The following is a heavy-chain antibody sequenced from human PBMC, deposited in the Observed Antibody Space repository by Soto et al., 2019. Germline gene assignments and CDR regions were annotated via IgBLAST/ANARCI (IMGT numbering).Heavy chain of an antibody. CDR1: GYTFTRSG. V-gene: IGHV1-18*01. J-gene: IGHJ6*02. Sequence: QVQLVQSGAEVKKPGASVTVSCKASGYTFTRSGISWVRQAPGQGLEWMGWISTYNGDTNYAQTFQGRVTMTTDTSASTAYMELRSLRSDDTAVYYCAREGVAAFYYYGMDVWGQGTPVTVSS. D-gene: IGHD5-12*01. CDR2: ISTYNGDT. CDR3: AREGVAAFYYYGMDV.